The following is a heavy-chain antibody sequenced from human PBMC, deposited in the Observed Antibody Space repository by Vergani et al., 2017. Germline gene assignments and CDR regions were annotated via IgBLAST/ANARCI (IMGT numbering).Heavy chain of an antibody. J-gene: IGHJ4*02. CDR3: AKDYPRAFAIDY. V-gene: IGHV3-30*02. Sequence: QVQLVESGGGVVQPGESLRLSCETSGFIFSTYGMHWVRQAPGKGLQWVAFIRYDGSNKYYADSVRGRFTISRDNSKNTLYLQLNSQRPEDTALYFCAKDYPRAFAIDYWGQGTLVTVSS. D-gene: IGHD2-21*01. CDR1: GFIFSTYG. CDR2: IRYDGSNK.